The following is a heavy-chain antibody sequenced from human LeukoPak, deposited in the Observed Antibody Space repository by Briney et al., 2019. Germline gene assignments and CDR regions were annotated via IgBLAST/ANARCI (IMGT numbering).Heavy chain of an antibody. Sequence: ASVKVSCKASGYTFTGYYMHWVRQAPGQGLEWMGRINPNSGGTNYAQKFQGRVTMTRDTSTSTAYMELSRLRSDDTAVYYCARDRTRGYSGYEGYWGQGTLVTVSS. CDR2: INPNSGGT. J-gene: IGHJ4*02. D-gene: IGHD5-12*01. V-gene: IGHV1-2*06. CDR1: GYTFTGYY. CDR3: ARDRTRGYSGYEGY.